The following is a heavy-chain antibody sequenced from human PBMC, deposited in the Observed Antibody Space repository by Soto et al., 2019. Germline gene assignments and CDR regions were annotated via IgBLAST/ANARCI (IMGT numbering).Heavy chain of an antibody. CDR2: IYYSGSA. D-gene: IGHD3-10*01. J-gene: IGHJ6*02. V-gene: IGHV4-61*01. CDR1: GGSVNNISDY. CDR3: ARGVGFCYYYYHMDL. Sequence: QVQLQESGPGLVKPSETLSLTCTVSGGSVNNISDYWSWVRQPPGKGLEWIGYIYYSGSADYNPSLGSRVTISPDTSKNQFSLKLSSVTTADTAVYYCARGVGFCYYYYHMDLWGQGTTVNVAS.